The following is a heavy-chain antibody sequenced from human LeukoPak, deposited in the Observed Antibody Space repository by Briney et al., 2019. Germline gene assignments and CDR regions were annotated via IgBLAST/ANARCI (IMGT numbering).Heavy chain of an antibody. D-gene: IGHD6-13*01. CDR3: ARGLITGAAGIYYYYGMDV. Sequence: GGTLRLSCVASGFIFSRYGMHWVRQAAGKGLEYVSAISNSGGSTYYANSVKGRFTISRDNSKNTLYLQMGSLRGEDMAVYYCARGLITGAAGIYYYYGMDVWGQGTTVTVSS. V-gene: IGHV3-64*01. CDR1: GFIFSRYG. J-gene: IGHJ6*02. CDR2: ISNSGGST.